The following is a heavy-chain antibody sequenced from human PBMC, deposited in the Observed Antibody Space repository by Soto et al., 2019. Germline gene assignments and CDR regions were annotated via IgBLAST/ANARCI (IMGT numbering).Heavy chain of an antibody. D-gene: IGHD6-6*01. CDR2: ISYSGST. CDR1: GGSVSSGSYY. J-gene: IGHJ6*02. V-gene: IGHV4-61*01. CDR3: ARDSARPHYGMDV. Sequence: QVQLQESGPGLVKPSETLSLTCTVSGGSVSSGSYYWSWIRQPPGKGLEWIGYISYSGSTNYNPSLKSRVTISVDTSKNQFSLKLSSVTAADTAVYYCARDSARPHYGMDVWGQGTTVTVSS.